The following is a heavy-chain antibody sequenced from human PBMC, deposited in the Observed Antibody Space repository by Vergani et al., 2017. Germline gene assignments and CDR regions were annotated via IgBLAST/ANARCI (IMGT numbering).Heavy chain of an antibody. D-gene: IGHD2-2*02. CDR2: IYYSGST. CDR3: ARDKGGYXSSTSCYSPGWFDP. J-gene: IGHJ5*02. V-gene: IGHV4-31*03. CDR1: GGSISSGGYY. Sequence: QVQLQESGPGLVKPSQTLALTCTVSGGSISSGGYYWSWIRQHPGKGLEWIGYIYYSGSTYYNPSLMSRVTISVDTSKNQFSLKLSSVTAADTAVYYCARDKGGYXSSTSCYSPGWFDPWGQGTLVTVSS.